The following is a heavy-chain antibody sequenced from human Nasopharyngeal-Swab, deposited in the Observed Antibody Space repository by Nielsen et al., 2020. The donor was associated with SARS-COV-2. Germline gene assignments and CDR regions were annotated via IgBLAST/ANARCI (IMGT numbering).Heavy chain of an antibody. CDR3: ARGAPYTMARGVITFQYYYYYMDV. CDR2: IIPIFGTA. D-gene: IGHD3-10*01. J-gene: IGHJ6*03. V-gene: IGHV1-69*01. Sequence: WVRQAPGQGLEWMGGIIPIFGTANYAQKFQGRVTITADESTSTAYMELSSLRSEDTAVYYCARGAPYTMARGVITFQYYYYYMDVWGKGTTVTVSS.